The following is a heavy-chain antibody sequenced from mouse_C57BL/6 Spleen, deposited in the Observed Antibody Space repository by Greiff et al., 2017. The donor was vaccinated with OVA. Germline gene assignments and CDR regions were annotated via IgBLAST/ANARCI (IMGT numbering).Heavy chain of an antibody. CDR1: GFTFSSYA. CDR3: AKGLYGNSFAY. Sequence: EVQGVESGGGLVKPGGSLKLSCAASGFTFSSYAMSWVRQTPEKRLEWVATISDGGSYTYYPDNVKGRFTISRDNAKNNLYLQMSHLKSEDTAMYYCAKGLYGNSFAYWGQGTLVTVSA. J-gene: IGHJ3*01. V-gene: IGHV5-4*01. D-gene: IGHD2-1*01. CDR2: ISDGGSYT.